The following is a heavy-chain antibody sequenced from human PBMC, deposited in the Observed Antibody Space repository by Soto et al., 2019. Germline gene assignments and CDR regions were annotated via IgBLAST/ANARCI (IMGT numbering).Heavy chain of an antibody. J-gene: IGHJ6*03. V-gene: IGHV3-30*03. CDR1: GFTFSSYG. CDR2: ISYDGSNK. D-gene: IGHD4-17*01. Sequence: QVQLVESGGGVVQPGRSLRLSCAASGFTFSSYGMHWVRQAPGKGLEWVAVISYDGSNKYYADSVKGRFTISRDNSKNTLYLQMNSLRAEDTAVYYCARDGGDYGDYGDGYYYYMDVWGKGTTVTVSS. CDR3: ARDGGDYGDYGDGYYYYMDV.